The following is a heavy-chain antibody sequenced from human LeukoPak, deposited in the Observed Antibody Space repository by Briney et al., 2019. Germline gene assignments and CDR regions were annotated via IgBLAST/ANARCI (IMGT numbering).Heavy chain of an antibody. D-gene: IGHD3-10*01. V-gene: IGHV4-59*01. CDR3: AVVRGDTFDY. CDR2: IYYSGST. CDR1: GGSISSYY. J-gene: IGHJ4*02. Sequence: SETLSLTCTVSGGSISSYYWSWIRQPPGKGLEWIGYIYYSGSTNYNPSLKSRVTISVDTSENQFSLKLSSVTAADTAVYYCAVVRGDTFDYWGQGTLVTVSS.